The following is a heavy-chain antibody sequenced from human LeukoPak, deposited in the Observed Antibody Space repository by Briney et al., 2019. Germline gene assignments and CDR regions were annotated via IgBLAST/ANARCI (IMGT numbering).Heavy chain of an antibody. D-gene: IGHD3-10*01. J-gene: IGHJ5*02. CDR2: ISSSGSTI. CDR1: GFTFSSYE. Sequence: PGGSLRLSCAASGFTFSSYEMNWVRQAPGKGLEWVSYISSSGSTIYYADSVKGRFTISRDNAKNSLYLQMNSLRAEDTAVYYCARGGGNYYGSGSYWFDPWGQGTLVTVSP. V-gene: IGHV3-48*03. CDR3: ARGGGNYYGSGSYWFDP.